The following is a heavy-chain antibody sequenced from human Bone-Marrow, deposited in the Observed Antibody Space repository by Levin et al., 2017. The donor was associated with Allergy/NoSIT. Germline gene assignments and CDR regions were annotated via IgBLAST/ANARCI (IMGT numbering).Heavy chain of an antibody. J-gene: IGHJ4*02. CDR2: IKVGNGDT. CDR3: ARDSQENWGAHFGY. V-gene: IGHV1-3*01. CDR1: GYTFTRYR. Sequence: ASVKVSCKASGYTFTRYRIHWARQAPGQGLEWMGWIKVGNGDTQFSQKFRGRLTISRDTSASTVYMDLSSLTSEDTAMYYCARDSQENWGAHFGYWGQGTLVTVSS. D-gene: IGHD7-27*01.